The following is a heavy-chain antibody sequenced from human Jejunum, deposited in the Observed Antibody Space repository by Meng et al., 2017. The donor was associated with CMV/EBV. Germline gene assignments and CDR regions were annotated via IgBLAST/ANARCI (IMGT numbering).Heavy chain of an antibody. J-gene: IGHJ4*02. CDR3: ARGYNYGPHDY. V-gene: IGHV3-30-3*01. D-gene: IGHD5-18*01. CDR1: GFAFKNYA. Sequence: CADYGFAFKNYAIHWVRQAAGKGLEWVTLISDDGSNKFYADSVKGRFTISRDNSKNTVYVQMNSLRVEDTAMYFCARGYNYGPHDYWGQGTLVTVSS. CDR2: ISDDGSNK.